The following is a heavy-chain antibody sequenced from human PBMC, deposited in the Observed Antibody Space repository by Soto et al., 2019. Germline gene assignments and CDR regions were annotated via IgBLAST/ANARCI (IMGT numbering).Heavy chain of an antibody. J-gene: IGHJ6*02. Sequence: QVQLVQSGAELRKPGSSVKVSCKASGGTFSDYTINWVRQAPGQRLEWMGGIIAIFDTANYAEKFQGRVTITADESTSTSFMEVSSLRSEDTAVYYCARNGTLTGYSYGMDVWGQGTMVTVSS. CDR3: ARNGTLTGYSYGMDV. CDR2: IIAIFDTA. CDR1: GGTFSDYT. V-gene: IGHV1-69*01. D-gene: IGHD1-1*01.